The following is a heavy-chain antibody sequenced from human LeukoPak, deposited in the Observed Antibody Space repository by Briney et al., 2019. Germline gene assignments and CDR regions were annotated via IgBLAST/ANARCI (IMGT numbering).Heavy chain of an antibody. J-gene: IGHJ4*02. CDR2: IYYSGST. Sequence: PSETLSLTCTVSGGSISSYYWSWIRQPPGKGLEWIGYIYYSGSTNYNPSLKSRVTISVDTSKNQFSLKLSSVTPADTALYYCARTQMPTIGLYFDYWGQATLVTVYS. D-gene: IGHD5-24*01. V-gene: IGHV4-59*08. CDR1: GGSISSYY. CDR3: ARTQMPTIGLYFDY.